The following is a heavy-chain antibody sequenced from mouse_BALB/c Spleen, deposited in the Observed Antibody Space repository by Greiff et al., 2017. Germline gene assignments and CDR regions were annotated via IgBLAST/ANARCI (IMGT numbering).Heavy chain of an antibody. Sequence: QVHVMQSGPGLVQPSQSLSITCTVSGFSLTSYGVHWVRQSPGKGLEWLGVIWSGGSTDYNAAFISRLSISKDNSKSQVFFKMNSLQADDTAIYYCARGTTASWFAYWGQGTLVTVSA. CDR1: GFSLTSYG. D-gene: IGHD1-2*01. CDR3: ARGTTASWFAY. CDR2: IWSGGST. V-gene: IGHV2-4-1*01. J-gene: IGHJ3*01.